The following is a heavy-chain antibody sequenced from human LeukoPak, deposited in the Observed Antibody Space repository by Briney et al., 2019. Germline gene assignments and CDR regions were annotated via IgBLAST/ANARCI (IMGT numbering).Heavy chain of an antibody. CDR3: ARENCYGMEV. Sequence: SETLSLTCTVSGGSVSSGSYCWSWIRQPPGKGLEWIGYIYYIGSTNYNPSLKSRVTMSVDTSKNQFSLKLNSVTAADTAVYYCARENCYGMEVWGQGTTVIVSS. CDR1: GGSVSSGSYC. J-gene: IGHJ6*02. CDR2: IYYIGST. V-gene: IGHV4-61*01.